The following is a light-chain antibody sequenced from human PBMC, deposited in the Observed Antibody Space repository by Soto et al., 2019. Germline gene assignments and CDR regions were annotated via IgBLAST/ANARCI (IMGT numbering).Light chain of an antibody. CDR3: CSYTTSSTVL. CDR1: SSDVGGYNY. V-gene: IGLV2-14*03. J-gene: IGLJ2*01. Sequence: QSVLTQPASVSGSPGQSITISCTGTSSDVGGYNYVSWYQQHPGKAPKLMIYDVSNRPSGVSNRFSGSKSGNTASLTISGLQAEDQADYYCCSYTTSSTVLFGGGTKLTV. CDR2: DVS.